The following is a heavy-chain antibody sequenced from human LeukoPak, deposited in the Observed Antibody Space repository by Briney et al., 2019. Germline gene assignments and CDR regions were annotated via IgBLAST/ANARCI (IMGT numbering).Heavy chain of an antibody. V-gene: IGHV3-30-3*01. D-gene: IGHD1-26*01. CDR2: ISHDGSNK. J-gene: IGHJ6*02. Sequence: GGSLRLSCEASGFTFITYATHGVRQAPAKGLDGVAVISHDGSNKYYADSVKGRFIISRDNSKNTLYLQMNSLRPEDTAVYYCARDRIVGATLYYYYGMDVWGQGTTVTVSS. CDR3: ARDRIVGATLYYYYGMDV. CDR1: GFTFITYA.